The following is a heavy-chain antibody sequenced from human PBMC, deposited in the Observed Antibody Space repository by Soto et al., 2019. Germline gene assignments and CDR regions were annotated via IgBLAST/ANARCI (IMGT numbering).Heavy chain of an antibody. CDR2: INHSGST. CDR3: ATSRAGGSGSYPHYYYYYAMDV. Sequence: SETLSLTCAVYGGSFSGYYWSWIRQPPGKGLEWIGEINHSGSTNYNPSLKSRVTISVDTSKNQFSLKLSSVTAADTAVYYCATSRAGGSGSYPHYYYYYAMDVWGQGTTVTVSS. J-gene: IGHJ6*02. D-gene: IGHD3-10*01. V-gene: IGHV4-34*01. CDR1: GGSFSGYY.